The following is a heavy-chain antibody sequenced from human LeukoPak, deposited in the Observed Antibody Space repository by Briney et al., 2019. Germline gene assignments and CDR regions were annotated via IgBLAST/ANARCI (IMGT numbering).Heavy chain of an antibody. Sequence: GASVKVSFKASGYTFTSYYIHWVRQAPGQGLAWMGIINPTGGSTSYAHTFQGRVTMTRDTSTSTVYMELSSLRSEDTAAYYWARGGRFCSGGSCYSNWFDPWGQGTLVTVSS. J-gene: IGHJ5*02. D-gene: IGHD2-15*01. V-gene: IGHV1-46*01. CDR1: GYTFTSYY. CDR3: ARGGRFCSGGSCYSNWFDP. CDR2: INPTGGST.